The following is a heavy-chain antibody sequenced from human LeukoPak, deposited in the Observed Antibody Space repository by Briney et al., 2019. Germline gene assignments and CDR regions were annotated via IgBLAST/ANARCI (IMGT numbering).Heavy chain of an antibody. J-gene: IGHJ6*03. CDR3: ARDAGYSYNYYYYMDV. CDR1: GGTFSSYA. V-gene: IGHV1-69*13. D-gene: IGHD5-18*01. Sequence: SVKVSCKASGGTFSSYAISWARQAPGQGLERMGGIIPIFGTANYAQKFQGRVTITADESTSAAYMELSSLRSEDTAVYYCARDAGYSYNYYYYMDVWGKGTTVTVSS. CDR2: IIPIFGTA.